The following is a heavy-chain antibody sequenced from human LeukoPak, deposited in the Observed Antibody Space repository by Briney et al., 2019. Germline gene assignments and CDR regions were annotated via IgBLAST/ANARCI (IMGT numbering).Heavy chain of an antibody. CDR1: GYTFTSYG. D-gene: IGHD2-15*01. V-gene: IGHV1-18*04. CDR3: ARGRYCSGGSCYPRAPAYYGMDV. CDR2: ISAYNGNT. Sequence: ASVKVSCKASGYTFTSYGISWVRQAPGQGLEWMGWISAYNGNTNYAQKLQGRVTMTTDTSTSTAYMELRSPRSDDTAVYYCARGRYCSGGSCYPRAPAYYGMDVWGKGTTVTVSS. J-gene: IGHJ6*04.